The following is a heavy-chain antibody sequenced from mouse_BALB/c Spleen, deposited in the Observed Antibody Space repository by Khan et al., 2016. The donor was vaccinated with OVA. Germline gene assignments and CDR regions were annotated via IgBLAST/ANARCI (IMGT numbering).Heavy chain of an antibody. D-gene: IGHD1-1*01. Sequence: QVQLKESGPGLVAPSQSLSITCTVSGFSLISYGVSWVRQPPGKGLEWLGIIWRDGSTNYHPALISRLSISKDNSTCQVFLLLNSMQIDDTSTYCCGEFYYGSISNWYFDVWGAGTTVPVSS. V-gene: IGHV2-3*01. J-gene: IGHJ1*01. CDR3: GEFYYGSISNWYFDV. CDR2: IWRDGST. CDR1: GFSLISYG.